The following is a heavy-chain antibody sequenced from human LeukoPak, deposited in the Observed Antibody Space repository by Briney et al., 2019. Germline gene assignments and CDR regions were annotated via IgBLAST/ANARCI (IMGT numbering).Heavy chain of an antibody. Sequence: ASVKVSCKASGYTFTSYDINWVRQATGQGLEWMGWMNPNSGNTGYAQKFQGRVTMTRNTSISTAYKELSSLRSEDTAVYYCARGYESAYGGTFDYWGQGTLVTVSS. D-gene: IGHD4-23*01. CDR2: MNPNSGNT. V-gene: IGHV1-8*01. CDR1: GYTFTSYD. CDR3: ARGYESAYGGTFDY. J-gene: IGHJ4*02.